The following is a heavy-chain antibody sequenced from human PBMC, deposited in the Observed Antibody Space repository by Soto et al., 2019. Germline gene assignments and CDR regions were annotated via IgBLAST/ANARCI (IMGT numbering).Heavy chain of an antibody. CDR1: GFTVSSKY. CDR3: ARVIVRTSYYDTSGYYFKT. D-gene: IGHD3-22*01. Sequence: GSLRLSCAASGFTVSSKYMSWVRQAPGKGLEWFSFIYSGDSTYYADSVKGRFTISRDNSKNTFYLQMNSLRAEDTAVYYCARVIVRTSYYDTSGYYFKTWGQGTLVTVSS. CDR2: IYSGDST. J-gene: IGHJ5*02. V-gene: IGHV3-66*01.